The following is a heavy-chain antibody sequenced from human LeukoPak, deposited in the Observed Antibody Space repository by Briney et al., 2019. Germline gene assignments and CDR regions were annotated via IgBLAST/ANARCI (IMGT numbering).Heavy chain of an antibody. CDR2: IYHSGST. Sequence: PSETLSLTCAVSGGSISSGGYSWSWIRQPPGKGLEWIGYIYHSGSTYYNPSLKSRVTISVDRSKNQFSLKLSSVTAADTAVYYCARVGYRDAFDIWGQGTMVTVSS. V-gene: IGHV4-30-2*01. J-gene: IGHJ3*02. CDR3: ARVGYRDAFDI. CDR1: GGSISSGGYS. D-gene: IGHD6-25*01.